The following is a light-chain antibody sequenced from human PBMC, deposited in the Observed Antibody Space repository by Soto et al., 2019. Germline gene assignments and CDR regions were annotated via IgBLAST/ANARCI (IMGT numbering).Light chain of an antibody. CDR2: WAA. CDR3: QQYYITPLT. V-gene: IGKV4-1*01. J-gene: IGKJ4*01. CDR1: QSVLYSTNNKNY. Sequence: EIVMTQSPDSLVVSLGERATINCKSSQSVLYSTNNKNYLAWYQQKPGQPPKLLIYWAATRESGVPDRFSGSGSGTDFTLTISSLQAEDVAVYYCQQYYITPLTFGGGTKVEIK.